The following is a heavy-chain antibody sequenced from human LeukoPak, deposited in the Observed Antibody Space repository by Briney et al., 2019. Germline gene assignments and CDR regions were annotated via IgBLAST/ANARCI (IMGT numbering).Heavy chain of an antibody. Sequence: PSETLSLTCTVSGASISSYYWSWIRQPPGKGLEWIGYIYYSGSTDYNPSLKSRVTMSVDTSKNQFSLKLSSVTAADTAVYYCASGWSGYYIPEYFQHWGQGTLVTVSS. V-gene: IGHV4-59*08. CDR2: IYYSGST. D-gene: IGHD3-3*01. CDR3: ASGWSGYYIPEYFQH. CDR1: GASISSYY. J-gene: IGHJ1*01.